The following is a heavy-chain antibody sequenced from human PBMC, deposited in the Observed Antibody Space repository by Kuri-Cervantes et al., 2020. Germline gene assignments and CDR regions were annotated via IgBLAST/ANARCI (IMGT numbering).Heavy chain of an antibody. CDR3: TTLTNGGGSSRWPYYMDV. V-gene: IGHV3-30-3*01. CDR2: ISYDGSNK. D-gene: IGHD2-15*01. CDR1: GFTFSSYA. J-gene: IGHJ6*03. Sequence: GGSLRLSCAASGFTFSSYAMHWVRQAPGKGLEWVAVISYDGSNKYYADSVKGRFTISRDNSKNTLYLQMNSLRAEDTAVYYCTTLTNGGGSSRWPYYMDVWGKGTTVTVSS.